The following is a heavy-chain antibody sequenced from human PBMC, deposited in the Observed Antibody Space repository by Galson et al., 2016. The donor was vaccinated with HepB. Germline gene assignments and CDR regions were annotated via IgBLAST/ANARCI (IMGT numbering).Heavy chain of an antibody. CDR3: AKGFHGSWYRFDY. Sequence: SLRLSCAASGFTFSNYAMSWVRQAPGKGLEWVSGIGDGLDYADSVKCRFTISRDTSENTLYLQMNSLRAEDTALYYCAKGFHGSWYRFDYWGQGTLVTVSS. CDR1: GFTFSNYA. CDR2: IGDGL. V-gene: IGHV3-23*01. J-gene: IGHJ4*02. D-gene: IGHD3-16*02.